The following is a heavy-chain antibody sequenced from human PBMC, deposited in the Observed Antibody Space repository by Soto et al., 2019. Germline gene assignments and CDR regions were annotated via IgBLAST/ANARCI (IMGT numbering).Heavy chain of an antibody. V-gene: IGHV3-30*18. J-gene: IGHJ4*02. CDR3: AKSFGIRGVTIFGVDY. Sequence: GGSLRLSCAASGFTFSSYGMHWVRQAPGKGLEWVAVISYDGSNKYYADSVKGRFTISRDNSKNTLYLQMNSLRAEDTAVYYCAKSFGIRGVTIFGVDYWGQGTLVTVSS. CDR2: ISYDGSNK. CDR1: GFTFSSYG. D-gene: IGHD3-3*01.